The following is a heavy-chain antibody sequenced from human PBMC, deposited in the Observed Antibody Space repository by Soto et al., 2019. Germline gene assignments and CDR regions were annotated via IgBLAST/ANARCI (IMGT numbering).Heavy chain of an antibody. CDR3: ARDWNDFWSGYWYYYYYCGMDV. D-gene: IGHD3-3*01. CDR1: GYTFTSYG. CDR2: ISAYNGNT. V-gene: IGHV1-18*04. J-gene: IGHJ6*02. Sequence: ASVKVSCKASGYTFTSYGISWVRQAPGQGLEWMGWISAYNGNTNYAQKLQGRVTMTTDTSTSTAYMELRSLRSDDTAVYYCARDWNDFWSGYWYYYYYCGMDVWGQGTTVTVSS.